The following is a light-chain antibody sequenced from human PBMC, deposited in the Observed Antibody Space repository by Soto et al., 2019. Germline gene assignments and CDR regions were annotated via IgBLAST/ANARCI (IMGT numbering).Light chain of an antibody. CDR2: EVT. CDR1: STDVGAYNY. CDR3: GSHAGNSNLV. J-gene: IGLJ3*02. V-gene: IGLV2-8*01. Sequence: QSALTQPPSASGSPGQSVTISCTGTSTDVGAYNYVSWYQQHPGKAPKLVIYEVTKRPSGVPDRFSGSKSGNTASLTVSGLQAEDEAEYYCGSHAGNSNLVFGGGTKLTVL.